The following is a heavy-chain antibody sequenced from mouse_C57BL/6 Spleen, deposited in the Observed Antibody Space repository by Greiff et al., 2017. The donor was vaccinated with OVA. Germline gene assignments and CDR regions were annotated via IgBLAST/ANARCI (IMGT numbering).Heavy chain of an antibody. CDR1: GYTFTSYW. J-gene: IGHJ4*01. D-gene: IGHD1-1*01. CDR2: IYPGSGST. V-gene: IGHV1-55*01. Sequence: VQLQQPGAELVKPGASVKMSCKASGYTFTSYWITWVKQRPGQGLEWIGDIYPGSGSTNYNEKFKSKATLTVDTSSSTAYMQLSSLTSEDSAVYYCARRGTVVATEYAMDYWGQGTSVTVSS. CDR3: ARRGTVVATEYAMDY.